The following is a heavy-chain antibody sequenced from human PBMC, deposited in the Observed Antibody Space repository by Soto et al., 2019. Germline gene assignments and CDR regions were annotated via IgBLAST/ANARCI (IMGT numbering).Heavy chain of an antibody. CDR3: AVGWIQLWFDYYGMDV. J-gene: IGHJ6*02. Sequence: SVKVSCKASGGTFSSYAISWVRQAPGQGLEWMGGIIPIFGTANYAQKFQGRVTITADKSTSTAYIELSSLRSEDTAVYYCAVGWIQLWFDYYGMDVWGQGTTVTVSS. D-gene: IGHD5-18*01. V-gene: IGHV1-69*06. CDR2: IIPIFGTA. CDR1: GGTFSSYA.